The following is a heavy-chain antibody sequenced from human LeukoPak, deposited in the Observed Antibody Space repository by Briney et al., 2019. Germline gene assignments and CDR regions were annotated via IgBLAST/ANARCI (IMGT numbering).Heavy chain of an antibody. CDR3: ARDPAGGGYYWYFQH. V-gene: IGHV3-30*01. J-gene: IGHJ1*01. D-gene: IGHD3-3*01. Sequence: GSLRLSCAASGFTFSSYAMHWVRQAPGKGLEWVAVISYDGSNKYYADSVKGRFTISRDNSKNTLYLQMNSLRAEDTAVYYCARDPAGGGYYWYFQHWGQGTLVTVSS. CDR1: GFTFSSYA. CDR2: ISYDGSNK.